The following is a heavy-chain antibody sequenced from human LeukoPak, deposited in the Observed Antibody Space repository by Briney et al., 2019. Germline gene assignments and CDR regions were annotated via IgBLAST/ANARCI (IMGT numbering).Heavy chain of an antibody. CDR1: GFTFSDYT. Sequence: GGSLRLSCAVSGFTFSDYTMKWVRQAPGKGLEWVSSLSSTGLYVYYADSVRGRLTISRDHANNSLSLQMSSLRAEDTAVYYCAREAYSHYGFDYWGQGTLVTVSS. J-gene: IGHJ4*02. V-gene: IGHV3-21*01. D-gene: IGHD4-11*01. CDR3: AREAYSHYGFDY. CDR2: LSSTGLYV.